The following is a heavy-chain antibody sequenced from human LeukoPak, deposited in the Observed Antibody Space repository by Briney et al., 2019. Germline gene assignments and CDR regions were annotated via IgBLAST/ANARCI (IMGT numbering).Heavy chain of an antibody. CDR3: ANYGTDHAMVRGVNNWFDP. J-gene: IGHJ5*02. Sequence: SETLSLTCAVYGGSFSGYYWSWIRQPPGKGLEWIGEINHSGSTNYNPSLKSRLTISVDTSKNQFSLKLSSVTAADTAVYYCANYGTDHAMVRGVNNWFDPWGQGNLVTVSS. CDR2: INHSGST. CDR1: GGSFSGYY. D-gene: IGHD3-10*01. V-gene: IGHV4-34*01.